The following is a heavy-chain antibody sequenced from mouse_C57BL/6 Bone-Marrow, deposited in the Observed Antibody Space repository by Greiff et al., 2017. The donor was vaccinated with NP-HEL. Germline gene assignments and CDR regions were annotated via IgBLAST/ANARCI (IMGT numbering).Heavy chain of an antibody. Sequence: EVKLLESGGGLVQPGGSLKLSCAASGFTFSDYGMAWVRQAPRKGPEWVAFISNLAYSIYYADTVTGRFTISRENAKNTLYLEMSSLRSEDTAMYYCARRYYDYYAMDYWGQGTSVTVSS. CDR2: ISNLAYSI. D-gene: IGHD1-1*02. CDR1: GFTFSDYG. J-gene: IGHJ4*01. V-gene: IGHV5-15*04. CDR3: ARRYYDYYAMDY.